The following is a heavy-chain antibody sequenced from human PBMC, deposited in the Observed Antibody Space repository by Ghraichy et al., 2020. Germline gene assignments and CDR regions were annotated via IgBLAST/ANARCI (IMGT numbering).Heavy chain of an antibody. CDR3: ASSPAPRGYYYYYYMDV. V-gene: IGHV4-30-4*01. CDR2: IYHSGST. CDR1: GGSISSGDYY. J-gene: IGHJ6*03. Sequence: SETLSLTCTVSGGSISSGDYYWIWIRQPPGKGLEYIGYIYHSGSTHYNPSLKSRVTISVDTSKNQFSLRLSSVTAADTAVYYCASSPAPRGYYYYYYMDVWGKGTTVTVSS.